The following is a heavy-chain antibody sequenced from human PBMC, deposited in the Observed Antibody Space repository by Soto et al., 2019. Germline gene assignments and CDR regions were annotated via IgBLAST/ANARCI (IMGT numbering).Heavy chain of an antibody. D-gene: IGHD6-19*01. CDR2: ISSSSSYI. CDR1: GFTFSSYS. V-gene: IGHV3-21*01. CDR3: ARERPGAVAGDFDY. Sequence: GGSLRLSCAASGFTFSSYSMNWVRQAPGKGLEWVSSISSSSSYIYYADSVKGRFTISRDNAKNSLYLQMNSLRAEDTAVYYCARERPGAVAGDFDYWGQGTLVTVSS. J-gene: IGHJ4*02.